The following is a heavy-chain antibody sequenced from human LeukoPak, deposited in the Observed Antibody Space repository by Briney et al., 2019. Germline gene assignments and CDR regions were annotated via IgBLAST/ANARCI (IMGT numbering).Heavy chain of an antibody. D-gene: IGHD3-10*01. J-gene: IGHJ3*02. CDR3: AREDGITPDAFDI. CDR2: ISSSSSYI. V-gene: IGHV3-21*01. Sequence: GGSLRLSCAASGFTLSSYSMNWVRQAPGKGLEWVSSISSSSSYIYYADSVKGRFTISRDNAKNSLYLQMNSLRAEDTAVYYCAREDGITPDAFDIWGQGTMVTVSS. CDR1: GFTLSSYS.